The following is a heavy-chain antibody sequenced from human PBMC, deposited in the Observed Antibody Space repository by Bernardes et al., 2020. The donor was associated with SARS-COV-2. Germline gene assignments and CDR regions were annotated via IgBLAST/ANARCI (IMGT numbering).Heavy chain of an antibody. CDR1: GGSFSGYY. Sequence: SETLSLTCAVYGGSFSGYYWSWIRQPPGKGLEWIGEINHSGSTNYNPSLKSRVTISVDTSKNQFSLKLSSVTAADTAVYYCARVKGGYCSSTSCYNGGDFDYWGQGTLVTVSS. J-gene: IGHJ4*02. CDR2: INHSGST. V-gene: IGHV4-34*01. D-gene: IGHD2-2*02. CDR3: ARVKGGYCSSTSCYNGGDFDY.